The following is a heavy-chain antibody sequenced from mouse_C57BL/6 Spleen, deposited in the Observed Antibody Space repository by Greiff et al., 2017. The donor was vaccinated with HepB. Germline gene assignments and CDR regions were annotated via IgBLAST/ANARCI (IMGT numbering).Heavy chain of an antibody. CDR1: GYSITSGYY. CDR2: ISYDGSN. CDR3: ARGTLLRYPSFDY. J-gene: IGHJ2*01. Sequence: DVQLQESGPGLVKPSQSLSLTCSVTGYSITSGYYWNWIRQFPGNKLEWMGYISYDGSNNYNPSLKNRISITRDTSKNQFFLKLNSVTTEDTATYYCARGTLLRYPSFDYWGQGTTLTVSS. D-gene: IGHD1-1*01. V-gene: IGHV3-6*01.